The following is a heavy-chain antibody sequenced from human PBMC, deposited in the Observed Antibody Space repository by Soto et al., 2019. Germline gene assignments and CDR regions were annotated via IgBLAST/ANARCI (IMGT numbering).Heavy chain of an antibody. J-gene: IGHJ4*02. Sequence: SETLSLTCAVSGGSITSSGYYWGWIRQPPGKGLEWIGSIYYSGSTYYNPSLKSRVTISVDTSKNQFSLKLSSVTAADTAVYYCARQGIAVANDLFDYWGQGTLVTVSS. V-gene: IGHV4-39*01. D-gene: IGHD6-19*01. CDR1: GGSITSSGYY. CDR2: IYYSGST. CDR3: ARQGIAVANDLFDY.